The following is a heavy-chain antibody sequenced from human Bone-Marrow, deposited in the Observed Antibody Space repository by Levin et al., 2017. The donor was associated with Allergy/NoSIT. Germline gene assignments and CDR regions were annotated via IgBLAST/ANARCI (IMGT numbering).Heavy chain of an antibody. D-gene: IGHD6-19*01. V-gene: IGHV3-11*01. CDR1: GFTFSDYY. CDR2: INGTGRTI. CDR3: ARFIYSGWLDT. Sequence: AGGSLRLSCAASGFTFSDYYMTWIRQAPGKGLEWVSYINGTGRTIYYADSVKGRFTVSRDNSKNSLYLQMNNLRAEDTAVYYCARFIYSGWLDTWGQGTLVTVSS. J-gene: IGHJ4*02.